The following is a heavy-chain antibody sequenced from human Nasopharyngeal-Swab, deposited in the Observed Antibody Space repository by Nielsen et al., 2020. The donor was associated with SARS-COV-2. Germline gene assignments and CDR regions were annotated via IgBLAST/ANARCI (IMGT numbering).Heavy chain of an antibody. J-gene: IGHJ4*02. CDR1: GYTFSTYG. D-gene: IGHD3-10*01. CDR2: ISAYNGNK. V-gene: IGHV1-18*04. CDR3: ARAGFTIIRGALDY. Sequence: ASLKVSCKASGYTFSTYGITWVRQAPGQGLEWMGWISAYNGNKNYAQKFQGRVTMTTDTSTSTAYMELRSLRSDDTAIYYCARAGFTIIRGALDYWGQGTLVTVSS.